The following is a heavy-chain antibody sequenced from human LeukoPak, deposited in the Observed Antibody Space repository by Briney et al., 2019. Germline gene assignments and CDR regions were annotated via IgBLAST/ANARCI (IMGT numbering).Heavy chain of an antibody. CDR2: IYYSGDT. Sequence: SETLSLTCTVSGGSISSSSYYWGWIRQPPGKGLEWIGSIYYSGDTYYNPSLKSRVTISVDTSKNQLSLELSSVTATDTAVYYCAFPGYSSGWPFDYWGQGTLVTVSS. J-gene: IGHJ4*02. D-gene: IGHD6-19*01. CDR1: GGSISSSSYY. CDR3: AFPGYSSGWPFDY. V-gene: IGHV4-39*01.